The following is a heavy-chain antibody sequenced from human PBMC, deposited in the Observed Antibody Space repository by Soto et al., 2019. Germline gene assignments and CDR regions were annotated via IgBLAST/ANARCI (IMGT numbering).Heavy chain of an antibody. V-gene: IGHV1-8*01. CDR3: ARTINWNFYYYYGMDV. Sequence: ASVKVSCKASGYTFTSYDINWVRQATGQGLEWMGWMNPNSGNTGYAQKFQGRVTMTRNTSISTAYMELSSLRSEDTAVYYCARTINWNFYYYYGMDVWGQGTTVTVSS. CDR2: MNPNSGNT. J-gene: IGHJ6*02. CDR1: GYTFTSYD. D-gene: IGHD1-7*01.